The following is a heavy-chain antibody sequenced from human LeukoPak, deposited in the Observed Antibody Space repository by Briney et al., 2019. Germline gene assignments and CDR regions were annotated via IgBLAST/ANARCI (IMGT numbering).Heavy chain of an antibody. CDR3: AKDSTSPYCSGGSCFFGY. D-gene: IGHD2-15*01. CDR2: ISGRGGTT. CDR1: GFTFRTYT. V-gene: IGHV3-23*01. J-gene: IGHJ4*02. Sequence: GGSLRLSCEASGFTFRTYTMHWVRQAPGKGLEWVSGISGRGGTTYYADSVKGRLTVSRDNSKNTLYLQMNSLRAEDTAVYYCAKDSTSPYCSGGSCFFGYWGQGTLVTVSS.